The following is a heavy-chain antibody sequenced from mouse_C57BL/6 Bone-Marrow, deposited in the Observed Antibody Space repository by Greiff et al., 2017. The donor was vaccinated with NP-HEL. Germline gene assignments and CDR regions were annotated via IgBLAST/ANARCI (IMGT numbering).Heavy chain of an antibody. CDR1: GYTFTEYT. V-gene: IGHV1-62-2*01. CDR2: FYPGSGSI. CDR3: ARHEATTDYYGSSYGYAMDY. D-gene: IGHD1-1*01. J-gene: IGHJ4*01. Sequence: QVHVKQSGAELVKPGASVKLSCKASGYTFTEYTIHWVKQRSGQGLEWIGWFYPGSGSIKYNEKFKDKATLTADKSSSTVYMELSRLTSEDSAVYFCARHEATTDYYGSSYGYAMDYWGQGTSVTVSS.